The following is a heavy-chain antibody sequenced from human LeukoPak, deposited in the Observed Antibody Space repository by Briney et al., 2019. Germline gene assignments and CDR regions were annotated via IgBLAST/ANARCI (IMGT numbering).Heavy chain of an antibody. CDR1: GGSIGSNNYY. CDR3: ARFPHGSGSYYNPDSDY. CDR2: IYYSGYT. D-gene: IGHD3-10*01. Sequence: SETLSLTCTVSGGSIGSNNYYWGWIRQPPGKGLEWIGSIYYSGYTYYNPSLKSRVTISVDTSRNQFSLKLSSVTAADTAVYYCARFPHGSGSYYNPDSDYWGQGTLVTVSS. J-gene: IGHJ4*02. V-gene: IGHV4-39*01.